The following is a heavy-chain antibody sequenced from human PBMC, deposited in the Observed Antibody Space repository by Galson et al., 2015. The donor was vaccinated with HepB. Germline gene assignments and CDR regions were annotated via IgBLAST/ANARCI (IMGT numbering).Heavy chain of an antibody. CDR1: GGSVSDYF. CDR2: IYHRGSS. D-gene: IGHD6-13*01. Sequence: QVQLQESGPGLVKPSETLSLTCTVSGGSVSDYFWSWIRQPPGKGLEWIGYIYHRGSSSHNPSLEGRVSISVDTFKNQFSMKLSSVTAADTAVYHCAGFSATGGPAFDHWGQGTPVIVAS. J-gene: IGHJ4*02. V-gene: IGHV4-59*08. CDR3: AGFSATGGPAFDH.